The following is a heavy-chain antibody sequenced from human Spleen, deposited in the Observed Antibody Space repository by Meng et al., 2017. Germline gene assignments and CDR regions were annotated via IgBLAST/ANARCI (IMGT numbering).Heavy chain of an antibody. Sequence: GGSLRLSCTTSGFTFGDYAMSWVRQAPGKGLEWVSFIRSKTYGETTEYAASVKGRFTISRDDSQSIAYLQMNNLKTEDTAVYYCTREGKFSNWYLDSWGQGALVTVSS. V-gene: IGHV3-49*04. CDR1: GFTFGDYA. D-gene: IGHD6-13*01. CDR2: IRSKTYGETT. J-gene: IGHJ4*02. CDR3: TREGKFSNWYLDS.